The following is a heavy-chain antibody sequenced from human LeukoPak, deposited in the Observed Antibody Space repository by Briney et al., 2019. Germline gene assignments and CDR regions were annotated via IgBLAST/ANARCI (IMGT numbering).Heavy chain of an antibody. D-gene: IGHD3-22*01. V-gene: IGHV3-30*04. CDR1: GFSFSTYA. CDR2: ISYNGGRK. CDR3: ARQEARDYYYEGLDY. J-gene: IGHJ4*02. Sequence: PGGSLRLSCVASGFSFSTYAIHWVRQALGKGLEWVALISYNGGRKDYADSVKGRFTIDRDNSKKTVYLQMNSLRPDDTAIYFCARQEARDYYYEGLDYWGQGNLVTVSS.